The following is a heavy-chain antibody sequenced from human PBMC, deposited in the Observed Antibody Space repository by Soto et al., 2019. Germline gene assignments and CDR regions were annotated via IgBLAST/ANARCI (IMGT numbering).Heavy chain of an antibody. D-gene: IGHD3-16*02. Sequence: SETLSLTWAVSGYSISGGYYGVWIRQPPGKGPEWIGSIYTSGSTNYNPSLKSRVTMSVDTSKNQFSLKLSSVTAADTAVYYSARVISDALDIWGQGTMVTVSS. V-gene: IGHV4-38-2*01. CDR3: ARVISDALDI. CDR1: GYSISGGYY. CDR2: IYTSGST. J-gene: IGHJ3*02.